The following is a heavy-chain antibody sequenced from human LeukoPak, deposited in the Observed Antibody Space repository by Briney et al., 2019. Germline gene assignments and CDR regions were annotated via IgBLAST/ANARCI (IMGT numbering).Heavy chain of an antibody. CDR1: GGTFSSYA. CDR2: IIPILGIA. Sequence: SVKVSCKASGGTFSSYAISWVRQAPGQGLEWMGRIIPILGIANYAQKFQGRVTITADKSTSTAYMELSSLRSEDTAVYYCATDLHYYYDSSGFDAFDIWGQGTMVTVSS. V-gene: IGHV1-69*04. CDR3: ATDLHYYYDSSGFDAFDI. D-gene: IGHD3-22*01. J-gene: IGHJ3*02.